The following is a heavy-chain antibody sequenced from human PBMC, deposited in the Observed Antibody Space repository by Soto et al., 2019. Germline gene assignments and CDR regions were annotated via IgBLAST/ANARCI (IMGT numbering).Heavy chain of an antibody. J-gene: IGHJ6*02. CDR2: IYPGDSDT. CDR3: ARHQSNWNDVAYYYYYGMDV. Sequence: GESLKISCKGSGYSFTSYWIGWVRQMPGKGLEWMGIIYPGDSDTRYSPSFQGQVTISADKSISTAYLQWSSLKASDTAMYYCARHQSNWNDVAYYYYYGMDVWGQGTTVTVSS. CDR1: GYSFTSYW. D-gene: IGHD1-1*01. V-gene: IGHV5-51*01.